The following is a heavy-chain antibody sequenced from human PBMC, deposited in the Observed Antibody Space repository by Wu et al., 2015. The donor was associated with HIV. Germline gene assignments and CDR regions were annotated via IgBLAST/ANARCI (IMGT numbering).Heavy chain of an antibody. J-gene: IGHJ6*02. D-gene: IGHD2-15*01. CDR2: IIPIFGTA. CDR3: ARERYCSGGSCYAEGYYGMDV. Sequence: QVQLVQSGAEVKKPGSSVKVSCKASGGTFSSYAISWVRQAPGQGLEWMGGIIPIFGTANYAQKFQGRVTITTDESTSTAYMELSSLRSEDTAVYYCARERYCSGGSCYAEGYYGMDVWGQGTTVTVSS. CDR1: GGTFSSYA. V-gene: IGHV1-69*05.